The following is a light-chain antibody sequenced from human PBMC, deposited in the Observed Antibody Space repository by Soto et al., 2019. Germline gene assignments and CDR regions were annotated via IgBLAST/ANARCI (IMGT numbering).Light chain of an antibody. CDR2: SNN. V-gene: IGLV1-44*01. J-gene: IGLJ2*01. CDR3: AAWDDSLNGLI. CDR1: NSNVGSNN. Sequence: QSVLTQPPSASATPGQRVTISCSGSNSNVGSNNVNWYQQVPGTAPKLLIYSNNHRPSGVPDRFSGSKSGTSASLAISGLQSEDEADYYCAAWDDSLNGLIFGGGTKLTVL.